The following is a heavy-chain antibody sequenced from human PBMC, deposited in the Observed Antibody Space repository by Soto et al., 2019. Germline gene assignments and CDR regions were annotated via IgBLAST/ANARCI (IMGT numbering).Heavy chain of an antibody. D-gene: IGHD3-3*01. J-gene: IGHJ3*02. CDR2: INPATGAA. V-gene: IGHV1-2*02. CDR3: ARGGGVGVAGSAAFDM. Sequence: QLHLVQSGAVVKKPGASVTVSCSASGYPVTAYYMHWVRQAPGRGLEWMGGINPATGAAKYRQTYQGRGTMTRDTTTSTVFMELSGPTSQDTAVFYWARGGGVGVAGSAAFDMWGQGPLVTVSS. CDR1: GYPVTAYY.